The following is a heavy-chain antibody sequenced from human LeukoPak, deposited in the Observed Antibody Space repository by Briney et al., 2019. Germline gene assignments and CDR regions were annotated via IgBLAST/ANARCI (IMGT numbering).Heavy chain of an antibody. Sequence: SETLSLTCTVSGGSISGYYWGWIRQPPGKGLEWIGSIYYSGSTYYNPSLKSRVTISVDTSKNQFSLKLSSVTAADTAVYYCASGGGGCSGGSCYSYYYYGMDVWGQGTTVTVSS. D-gene: IGHD2-15*01. CDR3: ASGGGGCSGGSCYSYYYYGMDV. J-gene: IGHJ6*02. V-gene: IGHV4-39*07. CDR1: GGSISGYY. CDR2: IYYSGST.